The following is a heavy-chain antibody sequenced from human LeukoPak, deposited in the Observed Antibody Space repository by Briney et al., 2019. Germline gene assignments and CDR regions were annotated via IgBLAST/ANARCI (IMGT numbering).Heavy chain of an antibody. J-gene: IGHJ4*02. V-gene: IGHV4-39*07. D-gene: IGHD2-2*01. Sequence: PSETLSLTCSVSGGSISNSSYYWGWIRQPPGKGLEWIGSIYYSGSTYYNPSLKSRVTISVDTSKNQFSLKLSSVTAADTAVYYCARDVAGRYCSSTSCYSSWDYWGQGTLVTVSS. CDR3: ARDVAGRYCSSTSCYSSWDY. CDR2: IYYSGST. CDR1: GGSISNSSYY.